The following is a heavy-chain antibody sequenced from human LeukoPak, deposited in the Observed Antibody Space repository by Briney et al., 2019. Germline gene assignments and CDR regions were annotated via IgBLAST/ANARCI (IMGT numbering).Heavy chain of an antibody. V-gene: IGHV3-11*06. D-gene: IGHD6-19*01. CDR3: ASFETVAANWFDP. J-gene: IGHJ5*02. CDR1: GFTFSDYY. CDR2: ISDSSGYT. Sequence: KPGGSLRLSCAASGFTFSDYYMSWIRQAPGKGLEWVSYISDSSGYTKDADSVKGRFTISRDNAKKSLYLQMNSLRAEDTAVYYCASFETVAANWFDPWGQGTLVTVSS.